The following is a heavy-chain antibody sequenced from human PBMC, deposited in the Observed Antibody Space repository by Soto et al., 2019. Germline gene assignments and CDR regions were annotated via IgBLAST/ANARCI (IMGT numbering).Heavy chain of an antibody. Sequence: EVQLVESGGGLVQPGGSLRLSCAASGFSITNTWMHWVRQAPGKGLEWVDRVKSKADGGTADYAAPVKGRFTDSRDDSKNTQYLQMNSLKMEDTAVYYCNSYPDFWGGHTPLWGQGTLVTVSS. CDR2: VKSKADGGTA. CDR1: GFSITNTW. D-gene: IGHD3-3*01. V-gene: IGHV3-15*07. J-gene: IGHJ4*02. CDR3: NSYPDFWGGHTPL.